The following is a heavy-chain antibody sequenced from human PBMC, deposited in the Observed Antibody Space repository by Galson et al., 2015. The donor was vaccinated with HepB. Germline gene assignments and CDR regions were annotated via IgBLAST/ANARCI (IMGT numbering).Heavy chain of an antibody. V-gene: IGHV3-21*01. CDR1: GFTFSSYS. J-gene: IGHJ3*02. Sequence: SLRLSCAASGFTFSSYSMNWVRQAPGKGLEWVSSISSSSSYIYYADSVKGRFTISRDNAKNSLYLQMNSLRAEDTAVYYCARDRRAAAGTDRDAFDIWGQGTMVTVSS. D-gene: IGHD6-13*01. CDR3: ARDRRAAAGTDRDAFDI. CDR2: ISSSSSYI.